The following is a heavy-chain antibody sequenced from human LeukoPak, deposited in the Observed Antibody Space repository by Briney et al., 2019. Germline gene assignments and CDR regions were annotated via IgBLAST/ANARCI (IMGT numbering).Heavy chain of an antibody. J-gene: IGHJ6*03. D-gene: IGHD6-19*01. CDR2: ISWNSGSI. V-gene: IGHV3-9*01. Sequence: SLRLSCAASGFTFDDYAMHWVRQAPGKGLEWVSGISWNSGSIGYADSVKGRFTISRDNAKNSLYLQMNRLRAEDTALYYCAKVSRYSSGWFYYYYMDVWGNGTTVTVSS. CDR1: GFTFDDYA. CDR3: AKVSRYSSGWFYYYYMDV.